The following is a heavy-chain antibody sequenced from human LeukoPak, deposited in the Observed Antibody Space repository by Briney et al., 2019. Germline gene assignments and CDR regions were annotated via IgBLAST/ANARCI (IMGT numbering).Heavy chain of an antibody. CDR2: ISYDGSNK. V-gene: IGHV3-30*18. D-gene: IGHD5-12*01. CDR1: GFTFSGYG. J-gene: IGHJ4*02. Sequence: PRRSLRLPCAASGFTFSGYGMHWVRQTPGKGLEWVAVISYDGSNKYYADSVKGRITISRDNSKNTMYLQMNSLRAEDTAMYYCAKDGSGLTFYFYQWGQGTLVTVSS. CDR3: AKDGSGLTFYFYQ.